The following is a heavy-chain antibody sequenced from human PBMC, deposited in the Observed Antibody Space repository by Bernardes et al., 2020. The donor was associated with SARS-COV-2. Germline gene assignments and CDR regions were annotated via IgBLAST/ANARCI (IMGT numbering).Heavy chain of an antibody. V-gene: IGHV3-48*01. CDR1: GFTFNTYA. Sequence: GGSLRLSCAASGFTFNTYAMNWVRQAPGKGLEWISSISSRSSTIDYADSVEGRFTISRDNAKNSLFLQMNSLRAEDTAVYYCARVGYYDTSGYYYEYYFDYWGQGTLVTVSS. J-gene: IGHJ4*02. CDR2: ISSRSSTI. CDR3: ARVGYYDTSGYYYEYYFDY. D-gene: IGHD3-22*01.